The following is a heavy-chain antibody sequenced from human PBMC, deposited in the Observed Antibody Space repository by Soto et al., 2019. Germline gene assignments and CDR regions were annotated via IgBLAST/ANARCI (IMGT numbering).Heavy chain of an antibody. V-gene: IGHV3-15*01. CDR2: IKSKTDGGTT. CDR1: GFTFSNAW. CDR3: TTDYRAVDYPLLRY. J-gene: IGHJ4*02. Sequence: GGSLRLSCAASGFTFSNAWMSWVRQAPGKGLEWVGRIKSKTDGGTTDYAAPVKGRFTISRDDSKNTLYLQMNSLKTEDTAVYYCTTDYRAVDYPLLRYWGQGTLVTVSS. D-gene: IGHD4-17*01.